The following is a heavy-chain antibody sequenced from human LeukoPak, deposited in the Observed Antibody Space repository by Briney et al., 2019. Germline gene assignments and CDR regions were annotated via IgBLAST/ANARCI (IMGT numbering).Heavy chain of an antibody. V-gene: IGHV3-21*01. CDR1: GFTFSSNS. CDR3: ARVYQLLPD. J-gene: IGHJ4*02. D-gene: IGHD2-2*01. Sequence: GGSLRLSCAASGFTFSSNSMNWVRQAPGKGLGWVSSISSSSSSIYYADSVKGRFTISRDNAKNSLYLQMNSLRAEDTAVYYCARVYQLLPDWGQGTLVTVSS. CDR2: ISSSSSSI.